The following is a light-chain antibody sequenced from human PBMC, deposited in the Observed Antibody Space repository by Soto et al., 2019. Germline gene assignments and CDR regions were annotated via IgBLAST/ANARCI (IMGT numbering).Light chain of an antibody. CDR2: GAS. CDR3: QHYHNLPYS. CDR1: QPVSTSF. Sequence: EIVLTQSPGTLSLSPGERATLSCRASQPVSTSFLAWYQQKRGQAPRLLIYGASTRATGVPDRFSGSGSGTDFTLTISELEPEDFATYYCQHYHNLPYSFGQGTKVEIK. J-gene: IGKJ2*03. V-gene: IGKV3-20*01.